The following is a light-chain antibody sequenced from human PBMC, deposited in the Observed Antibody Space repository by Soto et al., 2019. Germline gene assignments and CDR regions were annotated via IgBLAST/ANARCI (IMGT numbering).Light chain of an antibody. J-gene: IGKJ2*01. CDR2: GTT. CDR1: QSVKTNS. Sequence: EIVLTQSPGTLSLSPGERATLSCRASQSVKTNSLTWYQQKPGRAPRLLIYGTTSRATGIPDRFSGSGSGTDFTLIISRLEPEDFAVYYCQQFDSPPQTFGQGTKLEIK. V-gene: IGKV3-20*01. CDR3: QQFDSPPQT.